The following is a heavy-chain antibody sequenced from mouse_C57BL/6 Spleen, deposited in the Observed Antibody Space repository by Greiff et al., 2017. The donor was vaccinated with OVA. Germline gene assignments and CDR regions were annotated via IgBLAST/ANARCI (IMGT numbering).Heavy chain of an antibody. CDR1: GYTFTSYW. CDR3: ARESSGSFAY. V-gene: IGHV1-59*01. J-gene: IGHJ3*01. Sequence: QVQLQQPGAELVRPGTSVKLSCKASGYTFTSYWMHWVKQRPGQGLEWIGVIDPSDSYTNYNQKFKGKATLTVDTYSSTAYMQLSSLTSEDSAVYYCARESSGSFAYWGQGTLVTVSA. D-gene: IGHD3-2*02. CDR2: IDPSDSYT.